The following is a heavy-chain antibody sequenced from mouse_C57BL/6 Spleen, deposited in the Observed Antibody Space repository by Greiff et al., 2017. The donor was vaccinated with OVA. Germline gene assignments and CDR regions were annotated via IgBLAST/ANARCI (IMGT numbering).Heavy chain of an antibody. D-gene: IGHD3-2*02. V-gene: IGHV1-50*01. CDR1: GYTFTSYW. CDR2: IDPSDSYT. J-gene: IGHJ2*01. Sequence: QVQLQQPGAELVKPGASVKLSCKASGYTFTSYWMQWVKQRPGQGLEWIGEIDPSDSYTNYNQKLKGKATLTVDTSSSTAYMQLSSLTSEDSAVYYGARSSSGYDFWGKGTTLTVSS. CDR3: ARSSSGYDF.